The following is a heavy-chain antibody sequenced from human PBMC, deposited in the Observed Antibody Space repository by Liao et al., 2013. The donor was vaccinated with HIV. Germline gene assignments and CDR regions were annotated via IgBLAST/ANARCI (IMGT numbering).Heavy chain of an antibody. J-gene: IGHJ5*02. Sequence: QVQLQQWGAGLLKPSETLSLTCAVYGGSISGYYWSWIRQPAGKGLQWIGRIYTSGSTNYNPSLKSRVTMSVDTSKNQFSLKLSSVTAADTAVYYCARVESNYVRGGGVRTPPGRTEPVPFD. CDR3: ARVESNYVRGGGVRTPPGRTEPVPFD. D-gene: IGHD3-10*02. CDR1: GGSISGYY. CDR2: IYTSGST. V-gene: IGHV4-59*10.